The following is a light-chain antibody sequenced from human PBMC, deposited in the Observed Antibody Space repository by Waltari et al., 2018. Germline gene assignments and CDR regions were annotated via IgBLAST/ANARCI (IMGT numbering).Light chain of an antibody. CDR3: AAWDDSLSGPI. V-gene: IGLV1-47*01. CDR1: HSTIGSNY. CDR2: KAS. J-gene: IGLJ1*01. Sequence: QSVLTQPPSASGTPGQRVTISCSGSHSTIGSNYVTWYKQLPGTAPKLLIYKASQRPSGVPDRFPGSKSGTSASLAISGLRAEDEADYYCAAWDDSLSGPIFATGTKVTV.